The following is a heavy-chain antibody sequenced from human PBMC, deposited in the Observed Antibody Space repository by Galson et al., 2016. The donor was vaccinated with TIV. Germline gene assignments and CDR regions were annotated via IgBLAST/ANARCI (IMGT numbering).Heavy chain of an antibody. D-gene: IGHD1-26*01. V-gene: IGHV1-18*01. CDR2: ISTNNGDR. CDR1: GYSFTSYG. CDR3: ARDKSGLDTVDHFYYYVEV. Sequence: SVKVSCKASGYSFTSYGISWVRQAPGQGPEWMGWISTNNGDRKYVQKFQARVIVTTDTSTTTAFMELRSLKSDDTAVYYCARDKSGLDTVDHFYYYVEVWGKGTTVTVSS. J-gene: IGHJ6*03.